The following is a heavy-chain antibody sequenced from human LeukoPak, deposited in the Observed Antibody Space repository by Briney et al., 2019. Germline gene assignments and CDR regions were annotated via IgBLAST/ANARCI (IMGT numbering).Heavy chain of an antibody. J-gene: IGHJ4*02. Sequence: WVRQPAGKGLEWVSGISWNSGDIGYADSVKGRFTISRDNAKKSLYLEMNSLRAEDTALYYCAKDSSAGSNPYFDYWGQGTLVTVSS. D-gene: IGHD6-13*01. CDR2: ISWNSGDI. CDR3: AKDSSAGSNPYFDY. V-gene: IGHV3-9*01.